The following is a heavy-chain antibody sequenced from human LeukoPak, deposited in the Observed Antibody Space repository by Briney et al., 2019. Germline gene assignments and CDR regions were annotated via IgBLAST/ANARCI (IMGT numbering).Heavy chain of an antibody. J-gene: IGHJ4*02. V-gene: IGHV4-59*11. CDR1: GGSISTHY. CDR3: ATIKRGSIYGYFDF. Sequence: SETLSLTCTVSGGSISTHYGSWIRQPPGKGLEWDGYVFDSGRTKDNPSLKSGATLSADTSKNQFSLRLTSVPAADSAVYYCATIKRGSIYGYFDFWGQGVLVTVSS. D-gene: IGHD5-18*01. CDR2: VFDSGRT.